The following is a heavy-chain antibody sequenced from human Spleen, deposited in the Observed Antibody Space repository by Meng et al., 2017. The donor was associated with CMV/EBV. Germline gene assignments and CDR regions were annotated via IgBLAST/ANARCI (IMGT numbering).Heavy chain of an antibody. CDR1: GFIFSSNW. CDR3: AREGIYGFDY. CDR2: INEDGSVE. V-gene: IGHV3-7*01. Sequence: GESLKISCETSGFIFSSNWMSWVRQAPGKGLEWVANINEDGSVEYYVDSVKGRFTISRDNAKNSLYLQMNSLRAEDTAVYYCAREGIYGFDYWGQGTLVTVSS. J-gene: IGHJ4*02. D-gene: IGHD3-10*01.